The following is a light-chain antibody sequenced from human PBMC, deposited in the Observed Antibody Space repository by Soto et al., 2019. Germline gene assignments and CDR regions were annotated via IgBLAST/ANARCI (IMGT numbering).Light chain of an antibody. CDR1: QSVSNY. Sequence: EIVLTHSPATLSLSPGERATLSCRASQSVSNYFAWYQQKPGQAPRLLIYDASNRATGIPARFSGSGSRTDFNLTISGLEPEDFAFYFCKQGSNWPLTFDQGTKVDIK. V-gene: IGKV3-11*01. J-gene: IGKJ1*01. CDR2: DAS. CDR3: KQGSNWPLT.